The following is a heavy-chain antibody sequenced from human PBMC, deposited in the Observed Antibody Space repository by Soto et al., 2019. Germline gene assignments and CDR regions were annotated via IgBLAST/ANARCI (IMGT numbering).Heavy chain of an antibody. CDR1: GDPIGSGDFY. V-gene: IGHV4-30-4*01. CDR3: ARDLLVFDSSGFHF. J-gene: IGHJ5*01. Sequence: QVQLQESGPGLVKASQTLSLNCTVSGDPIGSGDFYWTWIRQTPGRGLEWIGNIYHSGTTSYNPYLGSRISTSIDTSKNVFSLSLSSVTVADTAVYFCARDLLVFDSSGFHFWGRGILVSVAS. CDR2: IYHSGTT. D-gene: IGHD3-22*01.